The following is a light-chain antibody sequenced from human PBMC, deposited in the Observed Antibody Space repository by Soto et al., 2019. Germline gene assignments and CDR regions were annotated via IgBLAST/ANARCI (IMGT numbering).Light chain of an antibody. CDR1: QSVSSN. CDR2: GAS. V-gene: IGKV3-15*01. Sequence: DIVMTQSPATLSVSPGERATLSCRASQSVSSNLAWYPQKRGQAPRLLMYGASTRATGIPVRFSGSGSGTEFTLIISSLQSEDFAVYYCQQYNDWPRTFGQGTKVEIK. J-gene: IGKJ1*01. CDR3: QQYNDWPRT.